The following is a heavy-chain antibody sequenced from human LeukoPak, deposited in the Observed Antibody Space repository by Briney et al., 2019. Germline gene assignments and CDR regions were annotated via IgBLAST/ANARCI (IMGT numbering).Heavy chain of an antibody. CDR3: ARPQKASTYWYFDL. CDR2: IYYSGST. CDR1: GGSISSYY. V-gene: IGHV4-59*08. J-gene: IGHJ2*01. D-gene: IGHD5-24*01. Sequence: SETLSLTCTVSGGSISSYYWSWIRQPPGKGLEWIGYIYYSGSTNYNPSLKSRVTISVDTSKNQFSLNLSSVTAADTAVYYCARPQKASTYWYFDLWGRGTLVTVSS.